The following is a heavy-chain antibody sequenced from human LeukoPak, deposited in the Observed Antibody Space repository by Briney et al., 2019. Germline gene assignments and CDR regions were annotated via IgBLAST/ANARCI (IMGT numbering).Heavy chain of an antibody. J-gene: IGHJ3*01. CDR2: ISGSGGST. V-gene: IGHV3-23*01. Sequence: GGSLRLSCAASGFTFSSYAMSWVRQAPGKGLEWVSAISGSGGSTYYADSVKGRFTIPRDNYKNTLYLQMNSLRAEDTAVYYCEGEDGSVPHWGQGTMVTVSS. CDR1: GFTFSSYA. D-gene: IGHD3-10*01. CDR3: EGEDGSVPH.